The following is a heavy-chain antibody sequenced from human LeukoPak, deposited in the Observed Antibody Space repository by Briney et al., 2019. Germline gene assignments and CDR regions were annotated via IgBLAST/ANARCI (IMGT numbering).Heavy chain of an antibody. CDR1: GYTFSTYV. D-gene: IGHD4-17*01. V-gene: IGHV3-64D*06. J-gene: IGHJ4*02. CDR2: ISSNGDNT. Sequence: GGSLRLSCSDSGYTFSTYVIHWVRQAPGKGLEYVSAISSNGDNTYYADSVKGRFTISRDNCKNTLYLQRSSLRADVTAVYYCVRGTVYWGQGTLVTVSS. CDR3: VRGTVY.